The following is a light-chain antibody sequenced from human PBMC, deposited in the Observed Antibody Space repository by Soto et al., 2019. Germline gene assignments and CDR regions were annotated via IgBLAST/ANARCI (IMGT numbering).Light chain of an antibody. CDR2: AAS. J-gene: IGKJ1*01. CDR3: QQYGSSPKT. V-gene: IGKV3-20*01. CDR1: QTISSTY. Sequence: EIVLTHSPGTLSLSPGDRATLSFSSSQTISSTYLAWYQQKPGQAPRLLIYAASTRATGIPDRFSGSGSGTDFTLTISRLEPEDFAVYYCQQYGSSPKTFGQGTKVDIK.